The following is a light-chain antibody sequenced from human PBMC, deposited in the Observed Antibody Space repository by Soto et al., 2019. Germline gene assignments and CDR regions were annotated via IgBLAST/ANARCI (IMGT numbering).Light chain of an antibody. CDR2: RND. Sequence: QSVLTQPPSASGTPGQRVTLSCSGSSSNIGSSFVYWYQHLPGTAPKLLIYRNDRRPSGVPYRFSASKSGTSASLTISGLRSEYQAHYYCAAWDDSLYGWVFGGGTKLTVL. CDR3: AAWDDSLYGWV. CDR1: SSNIGSSF. J-gene: IGLJ3*02. V-gene: IGLV1-47*01.